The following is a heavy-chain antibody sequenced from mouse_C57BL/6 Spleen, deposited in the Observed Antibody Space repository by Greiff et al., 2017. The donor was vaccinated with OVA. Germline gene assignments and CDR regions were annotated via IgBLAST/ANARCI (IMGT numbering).Heavy chain of an antibody. Sequence: VQLQQSGPELVKPGASVKISCKASGYTFTDYYMNWVKQSHGKSLEWIRDINPNNGGTSYNQKFKGKATLTVDKSSSTAYMELRSLTSEDSAVYYCARGRIYPGFAYWGQGTLVTVSA. CDR1: GYTFTDYY. J-gene: IGHJ3*01. D-gene: IGHD1-1*01. CDR2: INPNNGGT. V-gene: IGHV1-26*01. CDR3: ARGRIYPGFAY.